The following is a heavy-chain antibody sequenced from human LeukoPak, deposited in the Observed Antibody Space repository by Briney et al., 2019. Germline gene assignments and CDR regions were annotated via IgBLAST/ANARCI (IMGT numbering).Heavy chain of an antibody. J-gene: IGHJ4*02. CDR1: GFTFSSYG. D-gene: IGHD3-22*01. CDR2: ITGSGVGT. Sequence: PGGSLRLSCAASGFTFSSYGMHWVRQAPGKGLEWVSAITGSGVGTYDADSVKGRFTISRDNSKNTLNLQMNSLRAEDTAVYYCAKLPTYYYDSSGYYHFDYWGQGTLVTVSS. V-gene: IGHV3-23*01. CDR3: AKLPTYYYDSSGYYHFDY.